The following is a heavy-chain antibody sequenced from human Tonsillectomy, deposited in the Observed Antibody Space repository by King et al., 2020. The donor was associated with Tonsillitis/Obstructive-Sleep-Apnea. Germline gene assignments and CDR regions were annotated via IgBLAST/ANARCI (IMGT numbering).Heavy chain of an antibody. CDR3: AKVHNCGSHNYFDY. CDR1: GFTFSSYA. D-gene: IGHD1-26*01. CDR2: INGRGVST. J-gene: IGHJ4*02. V-gene: IGHV3-23*04. Sequence: VQLVESGGGLVQPGGSLRLSCAASGFTFSSYAMSWVRQAPGKGLEWVSAINGRGVSTYYADSVKGRFTISRDNSRNTLYLQMISLRAEDTAVYYCAKVHNCGSHNYFDYWGQGTLVTASS.